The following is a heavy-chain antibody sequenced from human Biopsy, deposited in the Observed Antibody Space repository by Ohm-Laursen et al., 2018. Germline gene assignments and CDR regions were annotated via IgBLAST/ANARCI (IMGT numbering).Heavy chain of an antibody. J-gene: IGHJ4*02. Sequence: SLRLSYAAPGSTFSNYGMHWVRQAPGKGLEWLAVIWYDGSNKYYGDSVQGRFTISRDNSKNTVYLQMNSLRSEDTAVYYCAADINVWNVNYWGQGTQVTVSS. CDR3: AADINVWNVNY. D-gene: IGHD1-1*01. CDR2: IWYDGSNK. CDR1: GSTFSNYG. V-gene: IGHV3-33*01.